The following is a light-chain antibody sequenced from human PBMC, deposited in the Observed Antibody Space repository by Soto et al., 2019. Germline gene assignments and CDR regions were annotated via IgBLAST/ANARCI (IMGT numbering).Light chain of an antibody. V-gene: IGKV1-16*01. CDR1: QDISNY. J-gene: IGKJ1*01. CDR2: DAS. CDR3: QEYNSYTGT. Sequence: DIPIDQSPSSLSASVGDRVPITFPASQDISNYLNWYQQKPGKAPKLLIYDASSLQSGVPSRFSGSGSGTEFTLTISSLQPDDFGTYYCQEYNSYTGTFGPGTKVDIK.